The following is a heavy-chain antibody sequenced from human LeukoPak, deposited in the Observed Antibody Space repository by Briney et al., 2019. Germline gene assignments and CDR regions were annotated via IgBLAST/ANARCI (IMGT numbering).Heavy chain of an antibody. J-gene: IGHJ4*02. CDR2: ISAYNGNT. CDR3: ARDRVELASIFLLALDY. V-gene: IGHV1-18*01. Sequence: ASVKVSCKASGYSFTSFGISWVRQAPGQALGWMGWISAYNGNTNYAQMLQGRVTMTIDTSTTTAYMDLRSLRSDDTAVYYCARDRVELASIFLLALDYWGQGTLVTVSS. CDR1: GYSFTSFG. D-gene: IGHD5-24*01.